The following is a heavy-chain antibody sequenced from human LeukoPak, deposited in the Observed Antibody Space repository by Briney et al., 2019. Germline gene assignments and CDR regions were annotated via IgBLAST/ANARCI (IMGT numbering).Heavy chain of an antibody. CDR2: IYYSGST. Sequence: PSETVSLTCTVSGGSISSYDWSWIRQPPGKGLEWIGYIYYSGSTNYNPSLKSRVTISVDTSKNQFSLKLSSVTAADTAVYYCARAGSIAAAGMQGAFDIWGQGTMVTVSS. CDR3: ARAGSIAAAGMQGAFDI. CDR1: GGSISSYD. D-gene: IGHD6-13*01. J-gene: IGHJ3*02. V-gene: IGHV4-59*01.